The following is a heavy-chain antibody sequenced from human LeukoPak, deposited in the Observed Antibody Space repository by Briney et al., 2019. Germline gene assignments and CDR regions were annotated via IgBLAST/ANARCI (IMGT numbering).Heavy chain of an antibody. V-gene: IGHV5-51*01. Sequence: GESLKISCKASGYSFTNYWIGWVRQMPGKGLEWMGIIYPADSDTRYSPSFQGQVTISADKSISTAYLQWYSLKASDSAMYYCVRHARTTAAGTWWFDPWGQGTLVTVSS. CDR3: VRHARTTAAGTWWFDP. J-gene: IGHJ5*02. D-gene: IGHD6-13*01. CDR1: GYSFTNYW. CDR2: IYPADSDT.